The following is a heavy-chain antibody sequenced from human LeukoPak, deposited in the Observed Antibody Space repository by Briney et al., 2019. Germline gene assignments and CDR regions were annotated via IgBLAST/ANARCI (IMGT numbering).Heavy chain of an antibody. CDR3: ARDKELHCSSTSCYYYYYGMDV. D-gene: IGHD2-2*01. J-gene: IGHJ6*04. CDR2: INAGNDNT. V-gene: IGHV1-3*01. CDR1: GYTFTSYA. Sequence: ASVKVSCKASGYTFTSYAMHWVRQAPGQRLEWMGWINAGNDNTKYSQKFQGRVTMTTDTSTSTAYMELRSLRSDDTAVYYCARDKELHCSSTSCYYYYYGMDVWGKGTTVTVSS.